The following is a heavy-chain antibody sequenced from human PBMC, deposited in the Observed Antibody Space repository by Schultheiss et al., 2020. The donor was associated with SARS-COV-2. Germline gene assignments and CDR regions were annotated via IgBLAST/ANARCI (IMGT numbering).Heavy chain of an antibody. CDR1: GFTFSSYG. J-gene: IGHJ6*02. V-gene: IGHV3-30*03. Sequence: GGSLRLSCAASGFTFSSYGMHWVRQAPGKGLEWVAVISYDGSNKYYADSVKGRFTISRDNSKNTLYLQMNSLRTEETAVYYCARETDYYGMDVWGQGTTVTVSS. CDR2: ISYDGSNK. CDR3: ARETDYYGMDV.